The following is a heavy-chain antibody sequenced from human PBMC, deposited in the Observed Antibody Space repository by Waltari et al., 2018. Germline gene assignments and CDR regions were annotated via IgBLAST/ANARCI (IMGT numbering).Heavy chain of an antibody. V-gene: IGHV3-73*01. CDR1: GLIFSDFA. Sequence: EVQLVESGGALVQPGGSLKLSCAASGLIFSDFARHWVRQASGQEPEWVRRIRRSTKGGAKAYAEAVQVRVTISRDDSKNTAYLEMNSLKTDDTAVYYCIRPFDMGIDWGQGTLVTVSS. J-gene: IGHJ4*02. CDR3: IRPFDMGID. D-gene: IGHD7-27*01. CDR2: IRRSTKGGAK.